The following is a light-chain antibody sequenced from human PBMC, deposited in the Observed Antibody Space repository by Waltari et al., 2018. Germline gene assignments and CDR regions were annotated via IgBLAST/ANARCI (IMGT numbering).Light chain of an antibody. V-gene: IGKV3-20*01. CDR2: GAS. CDR3: QQYGSSPYT. Sequence: EIVLTQSPGTLSLSPGERATLSCRARQSVSSSYLAWYQQKPGQAPSLLIYGASSRATRTPDRFSGSGSGTDFTLTISRLEPEDVAVYYCQQYGSSPYTFGQGTKLEIK. CDR1: QSVSSSY. J-gene: IGKJ2*01.